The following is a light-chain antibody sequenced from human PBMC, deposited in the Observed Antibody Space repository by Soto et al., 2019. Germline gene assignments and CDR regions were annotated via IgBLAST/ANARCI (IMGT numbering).Light chain of an antibody. CDR3: QQLYTLPFT. CDR2: AAS. Sequence: DIQLTQSPSFLSASVGDRFTITCRASQGISSYLAWYQQKPGKAPKLLIYAASTLQSGVPSRFSGSGSGTEFTLTISSLQPEDFAAYHCQQLYTLPFTFGQGTRLEIK. V-gene: IGKV1-9*01. J-gene: IGKJ5*01. CDR1: QGISSY.